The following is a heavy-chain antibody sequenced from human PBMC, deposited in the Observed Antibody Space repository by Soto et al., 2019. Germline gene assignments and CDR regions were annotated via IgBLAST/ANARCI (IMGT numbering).Heavy chain of an antibody. Sequence: EVQLLESGGGLVQPGGSLRLSCAASGFTFISYAMSWVRQAPGKGLEWVSAIRGSGGSTYYADSVKGRFTISRDKSKNTLYMQMNSLRAEETAVYYCAKDRGYCSSTSCYFWYFDYWGQGTLVTVSS. J-gene: IGHJ4*02. D-gene: IGHD2-2*01. CDR3: AKDRGYCSSTSCYFWYFDY. V-gene: IGHV3-23*01. CDR1: GFTFISYA. CDR2: IRGSGGST.